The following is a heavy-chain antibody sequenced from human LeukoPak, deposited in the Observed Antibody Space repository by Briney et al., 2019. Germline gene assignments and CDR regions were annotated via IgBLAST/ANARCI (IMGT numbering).Heavy chain of an antibody. J-gene: IGHJ4*02. CDR3: ARGGVFRSSWFAYFDY. V-gene: IGHV5-51*01. Sequence: GESLKISCKASGDTFTNYWIAWVRKMPGKGLEWMGIIYPGDSDTRYSPSVEGQVTISVDKSISTAFLQWSSLKASDIAMYYCARGGVFRSSWFAYFDYWGQGTLVTVSS. CDR1: GDTFTNYW. CDR2: IYPGDSDT. D-gene: IGHD6-13*01.